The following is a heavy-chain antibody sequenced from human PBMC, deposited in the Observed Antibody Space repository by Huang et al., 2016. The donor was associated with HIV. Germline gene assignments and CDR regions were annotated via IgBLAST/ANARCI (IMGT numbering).Heavy chain of an antibody. Sequence: QVQLVQSGAEVKRPGTSVKLSCKVSGGTFSSYAISWVRQAPGQGLEWMGGIIPLFGSTNFAQTFQGRISITADESTTTVYMELFSLTSDDTAVYYCAKDGLTVVTVHPYFELWGRGTLVTVSS. V-gene: IGHV1-69*13. CDR3: AKDGLTVVTVHPYFEL. J-gene: IGHJ2*01. D-gene: IGHD2-21*02. CDR2: IIPLFGST. CDR1: GGTFSSYA.